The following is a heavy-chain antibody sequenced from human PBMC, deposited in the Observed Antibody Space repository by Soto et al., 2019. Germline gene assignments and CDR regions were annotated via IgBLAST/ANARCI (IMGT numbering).Heavy chain of an antibody. Sequence: GSLRLSCAASGFTFSRYWMHWVRQAPGQGLVWVSRIDIDGSDTTYADSVKGRFTISRDNAKNTLYLQMNSLRAEDTAVYYCARDQSRAGPTTVFDPWGQGVLVTVSS. V-gene: IGHV3-74*01. D-gene: IGHD6-19*01. CDR3: ARDQSRAGPTTVFDP. CDR2: IDIDGSDT. J-gene: IGHJ5*02. CDR1: GFTFSRYW.